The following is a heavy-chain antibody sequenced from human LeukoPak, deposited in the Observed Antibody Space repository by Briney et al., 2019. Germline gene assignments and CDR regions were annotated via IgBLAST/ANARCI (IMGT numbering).Heavy chain of an antibody. Sequence: SVKVSCKASGGTFSSYAISWVRQAPGQGLEWMGGIIPIFGTANYAQKFQGRVTITADESTSTAYMELSSLRSEDTAVYYCATPSTLYDPHYGMDVWGQGTTVTVSS. D-gene: IGHD3-3*01. CDR1: GGTFSSYA. J-gene: IGHJ6*02. CDR2: IIPIFGTA. CDR3: ATPSTLYDPHYGMDV. V-gene: IGHV1-69*13.